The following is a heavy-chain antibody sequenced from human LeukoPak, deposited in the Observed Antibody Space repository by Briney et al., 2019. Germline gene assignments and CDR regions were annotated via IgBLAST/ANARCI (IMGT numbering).Heavy chain of an antibody. D-gene: IGHD6-19*01. J-gene: IGHJ4*02. V-gene: IGHV3-30*04. Sequence: PGRSLRLSCAASGFTFSSYAMHWVRQAPGKGLEWVAVISYDGRNKYYTDSVKGRFTISRDNSKNTLYLQMNSLRAEDTAVYYCARDPIMYSSGWAFDYWGQGTLVTVSS. CDR1: GFTFSSYA. CDR2: ISYDGRNK. CDR3: ARDPIMYSSGWAFDY.